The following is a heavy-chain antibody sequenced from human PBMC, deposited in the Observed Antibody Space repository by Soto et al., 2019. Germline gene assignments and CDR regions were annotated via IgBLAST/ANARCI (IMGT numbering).Heavy chain of an antibody. J-gene: IGHJ4*02. V-gene: IGHV4-59*08. D-gene: IGHD3-9*01. CDR1: GGSISSYY. CDR3: ARXYHYDLLTGSDX. Sequence: SETLSLTCTVSGGSISSYYWSWIRQPPGKGLEWIGYIYYSGSTSYNPSLKSRVTISVDTSKKQFSLKLSSVTAADTAVYYCARXYHYDLLTGSDXWGQGTLVTVSS. CDR2: IYYSGST.